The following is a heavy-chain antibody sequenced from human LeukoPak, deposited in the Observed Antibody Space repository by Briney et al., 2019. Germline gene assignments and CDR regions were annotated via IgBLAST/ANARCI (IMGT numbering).Heavy chain of an antibody. V-gene: IGHV3-23*01. CDR3: ARDSSGYYQYDY. CDR2: ISGSGGST. Sequence: GGSLRLSCAASGFTFSSYAMSWVRQAPGKGLEWVSAISGSGGSTYYADSVKGRFTISRDNSKNTLYLQMNSLRAGDTAVYYCARDSSGYYQYDYWGQGTLVTVSS. CDR1: GFTFSSYA. J-gene: IGHJ4*02. D-gene: IGHD3-22*01.